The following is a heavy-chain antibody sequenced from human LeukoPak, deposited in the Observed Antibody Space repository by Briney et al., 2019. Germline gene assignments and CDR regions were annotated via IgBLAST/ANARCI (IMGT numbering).Heavy chain of an antibody. CDR2: INPNGGGT. Sequence: GASVKVSCKASGYTFTGYYMHWVRQDPGQGLEWMGWINPNGGGTNYAQKFQGRVTMTRDTSISTAYMELSRLRSDDTAVYYCARVMDCSGGSCYYWFDPWGQGTLVTVSS. CDR1: GYTFTGYY. V-gene: IGHV1-2*02. CDR3: ARVMDCSGGSCYYWFDP. J-gene: IGHJ5*02. D-gene: IGHD2-15*01.